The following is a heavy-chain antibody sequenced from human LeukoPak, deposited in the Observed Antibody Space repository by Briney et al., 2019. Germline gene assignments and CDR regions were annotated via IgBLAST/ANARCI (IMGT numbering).Heavy chain of an antibody. CDR3: AKDRGAVAGPNYFDY. CDR2: ISGSGGST. V-gene: IGHV3-23*01. D-gene: IGHD6-19*01. J-gene: IGHJ4*02. Sequence: GGSLRLSCAASGFTFTNYAMSWVRYSPGKGLEWVSAISGSGGSTYYADSVKGRFTISRDTSKNTLFLQTNSLRAEDTAVYYCAKDRGAVAGPNYFDYWGQGTLVTVSS. CDR1: GFTFTNYA.